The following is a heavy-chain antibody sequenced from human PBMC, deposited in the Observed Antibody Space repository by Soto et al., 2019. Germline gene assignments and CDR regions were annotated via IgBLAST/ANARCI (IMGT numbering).Heavy chain of an antibody. CDR3: AKDLDHKSPQLVSSALDY. CDR1: GFTFSSYG. CDR2: ISYDGSNK. V-gene: IGHV3-30*18. J-gene: IGHJ4*02. D-gene: IGHD6-13*01. Sequence: GGSLRLSCAASGFTFSSYGMHWVRQAPGKGLEWVAVISYDGSNKYYADSVKGRFTISRDNSKNTLYLQMNSLRAEDTAVYYCAKDLDHKSPQLVSSALDYWGQGTLVTVSS.